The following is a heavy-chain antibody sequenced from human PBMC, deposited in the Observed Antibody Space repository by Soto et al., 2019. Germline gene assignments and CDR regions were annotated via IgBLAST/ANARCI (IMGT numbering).Heavy chain of an antibody. J-gene: IGHJ5*02. CDR1: GGSFSGYY. Sequence: TSETLSLTCAVYGGSFSGYYWSWIRQPPGKGLEWIGEINHSGSTNYNPSLKSRVTISVDTSKNQFSLKLSSVTAADTAVYYCARSVVRGVIKRGNWFDPWGQGTLVTVSS. CDR3: ARSVVRGVIKRGNWFDP. V-gene: IGHV4-34*01. D-gene: IGHD3-10*01. CDR2: INHSGST.